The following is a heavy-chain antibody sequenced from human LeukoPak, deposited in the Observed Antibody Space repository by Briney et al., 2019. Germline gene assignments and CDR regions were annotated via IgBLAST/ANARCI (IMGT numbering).Heavy chain of an antibody. CDR2: IYNSGHT. CDR3: ARAAVTTSRYFQH. J-gene: IGHJ1*01. V-gene: IGHV4-59*01. Sequence: SETLSLTCTVSGGSISNYYWSWIRQPPGKGLEGIGYIYNSGHTNYNPSLKSRVTISEDTSKNQLSLKLSSVTAVDTAVYYCARAAVTTSRYFQHWGQGTLVTVSS. CDR1: GGSISNYY. D-gene: IGHD4-17*01.